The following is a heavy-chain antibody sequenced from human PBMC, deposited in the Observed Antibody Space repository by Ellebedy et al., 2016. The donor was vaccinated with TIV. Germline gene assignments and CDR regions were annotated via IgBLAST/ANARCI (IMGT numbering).Heavy chain of an antibody. CDR2: IYNSGAT. D-gene: IGHD1-26*01. CDR3: ARRTDSGSYYDYFNN. J-gene: IGHJ4*02. V-gene: IGHV4-39*01. CDR1: GASISNSGYY. Sequence: SETLSLTCTVSGASISNSGYYWGWIRQPPGKRLEWIGSIYNSGATYYNPSLESRVTISVDTPKNQFSLELTYVTAADTALYYCARRTDSGSYYDYFNNWGQGTLVTVSS.